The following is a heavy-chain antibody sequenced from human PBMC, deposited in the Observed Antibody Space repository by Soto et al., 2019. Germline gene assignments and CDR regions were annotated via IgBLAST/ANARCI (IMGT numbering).Heavy chain of an antibody. CDR1: GFTFSSYD. CDR3: AKHAAAAAPDY. J-gene: IGHJ4*02. V-gene: IGHV3-33*06. CDR2: IWYDGNKK. Sequence: HPGGSLRLSCAASGFTFSSYDMHWVRQAPGKGLEWVSNIWYDGNKKYYADSVKGRFTISRDNSKNTLYLQMNSLRAEDTAVYYCAKHAAAAAPDYWGQGTQVTVPS. D-gene: IGHD6-13*01.